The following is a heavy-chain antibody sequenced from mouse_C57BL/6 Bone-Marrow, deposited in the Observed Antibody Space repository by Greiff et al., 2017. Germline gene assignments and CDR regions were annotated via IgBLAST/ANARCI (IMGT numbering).Heavy chain of an antibody. CDR3: ARGGAYYRDFDY. CDR2: IDPRSGNT. V-gene: IGHV1-81*01. Sequence: VQLQESGAELARPGASVKLSCKASGYTFTSYGISWVKQRTGQGLEWIGEIDPRSGNTYYNEKFKGKATLTADKSSSTAYMELRSLTSEDSAVYFCARGGAYYRDFDYWGQGTTLTVSS. CDR1: GYTFTSYG. D-gene: IGHD2-14*01. J-gene: IGHJ2*01.